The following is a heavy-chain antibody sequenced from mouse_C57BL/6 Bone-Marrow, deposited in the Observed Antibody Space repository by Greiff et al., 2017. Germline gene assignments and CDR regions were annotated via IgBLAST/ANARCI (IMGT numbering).Heavy chain of an antibody. V-gene: IGHV1-81*01. J-gene: IGHJ1*03. CDR3: ARFLYYYGSSFPWYFDV. CDR1: GYTFTSYG. CDR2: IYPRSGNT. D-gene: IGHD1-1*01. Sequence: VQLVESGAELARPGASVKLSCKASGYTFTSYGISWVKQRTGQGLEWIGEIYPRSGNTYYNEKFKGKATLTADKSSSTAYMESRSLTSEESAVYCCARFLYYYGSSFPWYFDVWGTGTTGTVSS.